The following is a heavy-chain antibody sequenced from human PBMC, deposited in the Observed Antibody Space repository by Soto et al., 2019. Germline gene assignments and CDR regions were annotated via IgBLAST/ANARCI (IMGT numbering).Heavy chain of an antibody. D-gene: IGHD2-15*01. CDR3: VKEGHCSGGSCEAGHYYYYGMDV. J-gene: IGHJ6*02. V-gene: IGHV3-30*18. CDR2: ISDDGSNK. Sequence: SLRLSCAASGFTFSSYGMHWVRQAPGKGLEWVAVISDDGSNKYYADSVKGRFTISRDNSKNTLYLQMNSLRAEDTAVYYCVKEGHCSGGSCEAGHYYYYGMDVWGQGTTVTVSS. CDR1: GFTFSSYG.